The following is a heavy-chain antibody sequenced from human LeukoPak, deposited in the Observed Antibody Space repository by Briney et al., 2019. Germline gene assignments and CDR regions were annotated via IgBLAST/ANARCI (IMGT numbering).Heavy chain of an antibody. CDR2: IYTSGST. CDR1: GGSISSGSYY. CDR3: ARSQTYYDILTGYYEINYYYYMDV. J-gene: IGHJ6*03. Sequence: PSQTLSLTCTVSGGSISSGSYYWSWIRQPAGKGLEWIGRIYTSGSTNYNPSLKSRVTMSVDTSKNQFSLKLSSVTAADTAVYYCARSQTYYDILTGYYEINYYYYMDVWGKGTTVTISS. D-gene: IGHD3-9*01. V-gene: IGHV4-61*02.